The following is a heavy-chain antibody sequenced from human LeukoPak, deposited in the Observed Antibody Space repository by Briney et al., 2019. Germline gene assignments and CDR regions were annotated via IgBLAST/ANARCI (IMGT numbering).Heavy chain of an antibody. J-gene: IGHJ3*02. V-gene: IGHV3-21*01. Sequence: GGSLRLSCAASGFTFSSYSMNWVRQAPGKGLEWVSSISSSSRYIYYADSVKGRFTISRDNAKNSLYLQMNSLRAEDTAVYYCASRKLGGAFDIWGQGTMVTVSS. CDR2: ISSSSRYI. D-gene: IGHD1-7*01. CDR1: GFTFSSYS. CDR3: ASRKLGGAFDI.